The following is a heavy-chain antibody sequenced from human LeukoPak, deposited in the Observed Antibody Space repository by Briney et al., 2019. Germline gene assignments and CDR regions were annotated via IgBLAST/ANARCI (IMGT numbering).Heavy chain of an antibody. J-gene: IGHJ3*02. V-gene: IGHV4-34*01. CDR2: INQSGST. CDR3: ARQYDSSGPGAFDI. CDR1: GGSFSVHY. D-gene: IGHD3-22*01. Sequence: SETLSLTCAVSGGSFSVHYWSWLRQPPGKGLEWIGEINQSGSTTYNPSLKSRVTISVDTSKNQFSLKLSSVTAADTAVYYCARQYDSSGPGAFDIWGQGTMVTVSS.